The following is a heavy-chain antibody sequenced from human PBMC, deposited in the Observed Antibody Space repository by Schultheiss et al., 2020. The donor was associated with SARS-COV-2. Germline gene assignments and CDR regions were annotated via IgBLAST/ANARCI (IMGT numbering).Heavy chain of an antibody. CDR2: IYYSGST. Sequence: SETLSLTCTVSGGSVSSGSYYWSWIRQPPGKGLEWIGYIYYSGSTNYNPSLKSRVTISVGTSKNQFSLKLSSVTAADTAVYYCATEYYDSSGYYYGGGYFQHWGQGTLVTVSS. V-gene: IGHV4-61*01. CDR3: ATEYYDSSGYYYGGGYFQH. CDR1: GGSVSSGSYY. J-gene: IGHJ1*01. D-gene: IGHD3-22*01.